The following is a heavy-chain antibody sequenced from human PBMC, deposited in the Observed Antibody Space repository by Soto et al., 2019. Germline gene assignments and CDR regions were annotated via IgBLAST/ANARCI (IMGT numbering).Heavy chain of an antibody. J-gene: IGHJ5*02. CDR2: VIPIFGTA. D-gene: IGHD4-17*01. V-gene: IGHV1-69*06. CDR1: GGTFSSDA. Sequence: SVKVSCKASGGTFSSDAISWVRQAPGQGLEWMGGVIPIFGTANYAQKFQGRVTITADKSTSTAYMELRRLRSEDTDVYYCARGGYGDYHNWFATWGQGTMVTVSS. CDR3: ARGGYGDYHNWFAT.